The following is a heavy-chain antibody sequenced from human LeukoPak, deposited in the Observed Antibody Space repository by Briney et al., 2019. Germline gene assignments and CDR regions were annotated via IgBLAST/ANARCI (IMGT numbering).Heavy chain of an antibody. Sequence: PSETLSLTCTVSGGSISGYYWSWIRQPPGKGLEWIGYIYYSGSTNYNPSLKSRVTISVDTSKNQFSLKLSSVTAADTAVYYCARSAYYDFWSGPHWFDPWGQGTLVTVSS. D-gene: IGHD3-3*01. V-gene: IGHV4-59*01. CDR2: IYYSGST. J-gene: IGHJ5*02. CDR3: ARSAYYDFWSGPHWFDP. CDR1: GGSISGYY.